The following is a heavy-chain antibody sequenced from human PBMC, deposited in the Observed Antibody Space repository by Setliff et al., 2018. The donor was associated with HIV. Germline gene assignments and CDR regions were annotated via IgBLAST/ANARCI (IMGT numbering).Heavy chain of an antibody. CDR2: IYHSGST. V-gene: IGHV4-38-2*01. D-gene: IGHD6-13*01. Sequence: PSETLSLTCAVSGYSISSGYYWGWIRQPPGKGLEWIGSIYHSGSTYYNPSLKSRVTISVDTSKNQFSLKLSSVTAADTAVYYCARARAAAGTQGTFDYWGQGTLVTVSS. CDR3: ARARAAAGTQGTFDY. CDR1: GYSISSGYY. J-gene: IGHJ4*02.